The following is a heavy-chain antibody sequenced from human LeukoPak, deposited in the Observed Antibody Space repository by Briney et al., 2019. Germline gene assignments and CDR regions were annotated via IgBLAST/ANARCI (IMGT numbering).Heavy chain of an antibody. Sequence: APVKVSCKASGDTFTTYDVNWVRQATGQGLEWMGWMNPNSGNTGYAQKFQGRVTMTRNTSISTAYMVLSSLRSDDTAVYYCVRTAGIFWSGAYYFDSWGQGTLVTVSS. J-gene: IGHJ4*02. V-gene: IGHV1-8*01. CDR1: GDTFTTYD. CDR3: VRTAGIFWSGAYYFDS. D-gene: IGHD3-3*01. CDR2: MNPNSGNT.